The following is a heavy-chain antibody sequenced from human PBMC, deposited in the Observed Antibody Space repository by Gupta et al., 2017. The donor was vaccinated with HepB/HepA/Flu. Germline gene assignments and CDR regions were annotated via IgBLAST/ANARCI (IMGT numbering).Heavy chain of an antibody. Sequence: QVQLQESGPGLVKPSETLSLTCPVSGGSISSYYWSWIRQPPGKGLEWIGYIYYSGSTNYNPSLKSRVTISVDTSKNQFSLKLSSVTAADTAVYYCARIYYGDYVHDYWGQGTLVTVSS. CDR3: ARIYYGDYVHDY. D-gene: IGHD4-17*01. CDR1: GGSISSYY. V-gene: IGHV4-59*08. J-gene: IGHJ4*02. CDR2: IYYSGST.